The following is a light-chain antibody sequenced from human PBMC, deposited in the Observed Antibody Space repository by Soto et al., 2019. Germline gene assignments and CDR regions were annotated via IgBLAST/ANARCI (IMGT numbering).Light chain of an antibody. CDR1: SGTIASNY. V-gene: IGLV6-57*02. J-gene: IGLJ2*01. CDR3: QSYDGSNHVV. Sequence: NFMLTQPHSVSESPGKTVTISCTGSSGTIASNYVQWYQQRPGSAPTTVIYEDNQRPSGVPARFSGSIDSSSNSASLTISGLKTEDEADYYCQSYDGSNHVVFGGGTKVTVL. CDR2: EDN.